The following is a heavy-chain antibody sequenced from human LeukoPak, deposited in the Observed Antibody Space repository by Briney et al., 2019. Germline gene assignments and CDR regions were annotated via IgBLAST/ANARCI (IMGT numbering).Heavy chain of an antibody. CDR3: TTAAEQRGYSGYDYLRKYYFDY. D-gene: IGHD5-12*01. CDR2: IKSKTDGGTT. V-gene: IGHV3-15*01. J-gene: IGHJ4*02. CDR1: GFTFSNAW. Sequence: GGSLRLSCAASGFTFSNAWMSWVRQAPGKGLEWVGRIKSKTDGGTTDYAAPVKGRFTISRDDSKNTLYLQMNSLKTEDTAVYYCTTAAEQRGYSGYDYLRKYYFDYWGQGTLVTVSS.